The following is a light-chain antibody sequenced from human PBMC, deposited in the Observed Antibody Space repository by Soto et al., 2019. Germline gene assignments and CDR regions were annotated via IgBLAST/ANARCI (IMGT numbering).Light chain of an antibody. CDR2: DVS. Sequence: SVLTQPASVSGSPGQSITISCTGTSSDVGTYNYVSWYQHHPGKAPKLIIYDVSNRPSGVSNRFSGSKSGSTASLTISGLQAEDEADYHCTSYTRDTALVFGTGTKVTVL. V-gene: IGLV2-14*03. CDR3: TSYTRDTALV. J-gene: IGLJ1*01. CDR1: SSDVGTYNY.